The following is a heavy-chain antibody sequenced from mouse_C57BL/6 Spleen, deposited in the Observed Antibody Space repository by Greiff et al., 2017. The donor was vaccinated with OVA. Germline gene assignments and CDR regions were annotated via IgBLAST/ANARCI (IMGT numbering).Heavy chain of an antibody. CDR3: ARQVFMSGAMDY. CDR2: INPSNGGT. Sequence: QVQLQQPGTELVKPGASVKLSCKASGYTFTSYWMHWVKQRPGQGLEWIGNINPSNGGTNYNDKFKSKATLTVDKSSSTAYMQLSSLTSEDSAVYYCARQVFMSGAMDYWGQGTSVTVSS. CDR1: GYTFTSYW. J-gene: IGHJ4*01. V-gene: IGHV1-53*01. D-gene: IGHD1-1*01.